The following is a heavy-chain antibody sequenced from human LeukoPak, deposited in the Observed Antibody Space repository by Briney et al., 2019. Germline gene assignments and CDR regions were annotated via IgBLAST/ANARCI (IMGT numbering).Heavy chain of an antibody. CDR1: GGSISSNDNY. V-gene: IGHV4-61*05. CDR2: IYYSGST. CDR3: ARARFLEWLSNDAFDI. D-gene: IGHD3-3*01. Sequence: PSETLSLTCTVSGGSISSNDNYWGWIRQPPGKGLEWIGYIYYSGSTNYNPSLKSRVTISVDTSKNQFSLKLSSVTAADTAMYYCARARFLEWLSNDAFDIWGQGTMVTVSS. J-gene: IGHJ3*02.